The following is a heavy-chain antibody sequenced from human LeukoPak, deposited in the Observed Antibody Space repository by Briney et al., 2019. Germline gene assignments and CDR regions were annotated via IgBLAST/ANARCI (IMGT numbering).Heavy chain of an antibody. CDR2: INHSGST. V-gene: IGHV4-4*02. Sequence: SGTLSLTCAVSGGSISRSNWWSWVRQPPGKGLEWIGEINHSGSTNSNPSLKSRVTISVDTSKNQFSLKLSSVTAADTAMYYCARRLLGYCSGGSCYSGYFQHWGQGTLVTVSS. D-gene: IGHD2-15*01. CDR1: GGSISRSNW. CDR3: ARRLLGYCSGGSCYSGYFQH. J-gene: IGHJ1*01.